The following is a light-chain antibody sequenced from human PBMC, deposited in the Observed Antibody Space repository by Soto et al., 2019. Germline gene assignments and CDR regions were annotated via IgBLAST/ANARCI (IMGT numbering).Light chain of an antibody. J-gene: IGKJ5*01. CDR3: QQRKSYPFT. CDR1: QDINTY. V-gene: IGKV1-9*01. Sequence: DIQLTQSTSFLSASVGDRVTITCRASQDINTYLAWYQQKPGKAPQLLIFAASTLQNGVPSRFSGSGSGTEFPYTITSLQPEEFATYFCQQRKSYPFTFGQGKRLEIK. CDR2: AAS.